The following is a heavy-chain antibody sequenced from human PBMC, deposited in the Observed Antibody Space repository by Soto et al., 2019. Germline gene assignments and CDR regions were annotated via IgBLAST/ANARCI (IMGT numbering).Heavy chain of an antibody. Sequence: PGESLKISCKGSGYSFTSYWISWVRQMPGKGLEWMGRIDPSDSYTNYSPSFQGHVTISADKSISTAYLQWSSLKASDTAMYYCARRRMGSSGWYGYYGMDVWGQGTTVTVSS. J-gene: IGHJ6*02. CDR1: GYSFTSYW. CDR3: ARRRMGSSGWYGYYGMDV. CDR2: IDPSDSYT. V-gene: IGHV5-10-1*01. D-gene: IGHD6-19*01.